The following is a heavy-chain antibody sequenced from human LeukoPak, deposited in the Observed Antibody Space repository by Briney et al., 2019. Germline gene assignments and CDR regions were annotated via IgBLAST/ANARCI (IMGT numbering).Heavy chain of an antibody. CDR2: ISYHGSNK. V-gene: IGHV3-30*04. CDR3: ARDRVYGDYGRAFDI. Sequence: SGRSLRLSCAASGFTFSRYAMHWVRQAPGKGLEWVAVISYHGSNKDYADSVKGRITISRDNSKNTLYLQMNSLRAEDTAVYYCARDRVYGDYGRAFDIWGQGTMVTVSS. CDR1: GFTFSRYA. J-gene: IGHJ3*02. D-gene: IGHD4-17*01.